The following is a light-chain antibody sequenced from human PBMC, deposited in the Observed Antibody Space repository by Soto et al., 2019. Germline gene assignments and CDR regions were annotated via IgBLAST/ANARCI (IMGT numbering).Light chain of an antibody. CDR3: MQVLHSLQYT. V-gene: IGKV2-28*01. CDR1: ESLLHVSGYNY. J-gene: IGKJ3*01. CDR2: LGS. Sequence: DIVMTQSPLSLPVTPGEPASISCRSSESLLHVSGYNYLDWYLQKPGQSPQLLIYLGSYRASGVPERYSGSGSGTDFTLEISRVEDEDVGIYYCMQVLHSLQYTFGPGTRVDVK.